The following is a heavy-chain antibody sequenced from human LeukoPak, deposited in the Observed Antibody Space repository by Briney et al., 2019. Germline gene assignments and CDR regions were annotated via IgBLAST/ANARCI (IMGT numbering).Heavy chain of an antibody. CDR2: IYYSGST. J-gene: IGHJ1*01. CDR1: GGSISSSSYY. V-gene: IGHV4-39*01. CDR3: ARHTYYDSSGYSGDQYFQH. D-gene: IGHD3-22*01. Sequence: SETLSHTCTVSGGSISSSSYYWGWIRQPPGKGLEWIGSIYYSGSTYYNPSLKSRVTISVDTSKNQFSLKLSSVTAADTAVYYCARHTYYDSSGYSGDQYFQHWGQGTLVTVSS.